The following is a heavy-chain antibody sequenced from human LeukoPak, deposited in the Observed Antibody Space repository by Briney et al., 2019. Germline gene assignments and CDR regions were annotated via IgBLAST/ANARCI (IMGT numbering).Heavy chain of an antibody. Sequence: GASVKVSFKASGYTFTGYYMHWVRQAPGQGLEWMGRINPNSGGTNYAQKFQGRVTMTRDTSISTAYMELSRLRSDDTAVYYCARGTYYYDSSGYYSLEYWGQGTLVTVSS. CDR2: INPNSGGT. V-gene: IGHV1-2*06. CDR3: ARGTYYYDSSGYYSLEY. D-gene: IGHD3-22*01. CDR1: GYTFTGYY. J-gene: IGHJ4*02.